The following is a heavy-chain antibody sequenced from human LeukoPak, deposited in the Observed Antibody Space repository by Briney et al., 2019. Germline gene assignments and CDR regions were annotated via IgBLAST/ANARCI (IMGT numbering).Heavy chain of an antibody. CDR3: ARAEWLLGAFDI. V-gene: IGHV3-48*04. CDR2: ISGRSGTI. CDR1: GFTFSSYS. Sequence: PGGSLRLSCAASGFTFSSYSMNWVRQAPGKGLEWVSYISGRSGTISYTDSVKGRFTISRDNAKNSLYLQMNSLRAEDTAVYYCARAEWLLGAFDIWGQGTMVTVSS. J-gene: IGHJ3*02. D-gene: IGHD6-19*01.